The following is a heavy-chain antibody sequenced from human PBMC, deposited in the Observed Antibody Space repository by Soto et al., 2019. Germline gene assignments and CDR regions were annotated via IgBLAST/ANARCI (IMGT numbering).Heavy chain of an antibody. CDR2: IWYDGNNN. J-gene: IGHJ6*02. CDR3: ARDRIPTGMDV. V-gene: IGHV3-33*01. Sequence: PGGSLRLSCAASGFNFNGYDMHWVRQAPGKGLEWVVVIWYDGNNNYYADSVKGRFTISRDNSQNTLFLQMNSLRAEDTAVYYCARDRIPTGMDVWGQGTTVTVSS. CDR1: GFNFNGYD.